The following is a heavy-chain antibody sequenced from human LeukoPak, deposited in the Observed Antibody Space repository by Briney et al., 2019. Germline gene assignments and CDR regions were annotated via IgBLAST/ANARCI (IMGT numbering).Heavy chain of an antibody. CDR1: GGSISSSNW. V-gene: IGHV4-4*02. J-gene: IGHJ4*02. CDR3: ARATWNGYMFDY. CDR2: IYHSGST. Sequence: PSETLSLTCAVSGGSISSSNWWSWVRQPPGKGLEWIGEIYHSGSTNYNPSLNSRVAISIDTSKNQFSLKLNSLTAADTAVYYCARATWNGYMFDYWGQGSLVTVTS. D-gene: IGHD5-24*01.